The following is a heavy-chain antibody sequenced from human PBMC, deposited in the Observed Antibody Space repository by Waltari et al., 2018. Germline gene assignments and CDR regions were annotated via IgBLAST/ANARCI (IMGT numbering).Heavy chain of an antibody. CDR1: GFTFSSYW. Sequence: EVQLVESGGGLVQTGGSLRLSCAASGFTFSSYWMHWVRQAPGKGLVWVSLINSDGSSTGYADSVKGRCTISRDNAKNTLYLQMNSRRAEDTAVYYCVRSKDGYNLVADYWGQGSLVTVSS. J-gene: IGHJ4*02. D-gene: IGHD5-12*01. CDR3: VRSKDGYNLVADY. CDR2: INSDGSST. V-gene: IGHV3-74*01.